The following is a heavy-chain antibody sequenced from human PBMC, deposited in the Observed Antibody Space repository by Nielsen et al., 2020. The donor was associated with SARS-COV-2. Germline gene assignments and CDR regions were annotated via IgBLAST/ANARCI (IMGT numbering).Heavy chain of an antibody. CDR2: IRSKAYGGTT. CDR3: TRDEPYSNPLYYYYYTDV. CDR1: GFTFGDYA. D-gene: IGHD4-11*01. V-gene: IGHV3-49*03. Sequence: GESLKISCTASGFTFGDYAMSWFRQAPGKGLEWVGFIRSKAYGGTTEYAASVKGRFTISRDDSKSIAYLQMNSLQTEDTAVYYCTRDEPYSNPLYYYYYTDVWGKGTTVTVSS. J-gene: IGHJ6*03.